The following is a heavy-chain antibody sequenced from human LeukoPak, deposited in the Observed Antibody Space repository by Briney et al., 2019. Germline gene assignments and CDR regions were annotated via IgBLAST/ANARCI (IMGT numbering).Heavy chain of an antibody. CDR1: GFTFDDYA. CDR3: ANGDGGSYTRAAFDI. D-gene: IGHD1-26*01. CDR2: ISGDGGST. Sequence: GGSLRLSCAASGFTFDDYAMHWVRQAPGKGLEWVSLISGDGGSTYYADSVKGRFTISRDNSKNSLYLQMNSLRTEDTALYYCANGDGGSYTRAAFDIWGQGTMATVSS. J-gene: IGHJ3*02. V-gene: IGHV3-43*02.